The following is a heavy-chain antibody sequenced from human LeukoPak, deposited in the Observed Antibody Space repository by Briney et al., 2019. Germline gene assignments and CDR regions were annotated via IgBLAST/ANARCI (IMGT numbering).Heavy chain of an antibody. CDR1: GFTFSSYG. J-gene: IGHJ4*02. CDR3: ARSMWGRIAARPEPLDY. Sequence: GGSLRLSCAASGFTFSSYGMHWVRQAPGKGLEWVAVISYDGSNKYYADSVKGRFTISRDNSKNTLYLQMNSLRAEDTAVYYCARSMWGRIAARPEPLDYWGQGTLVTVSS. V-gene: IGHV3-30*19. CDR2: ISYDGSNK. D-gene: IGHD6-6*01.